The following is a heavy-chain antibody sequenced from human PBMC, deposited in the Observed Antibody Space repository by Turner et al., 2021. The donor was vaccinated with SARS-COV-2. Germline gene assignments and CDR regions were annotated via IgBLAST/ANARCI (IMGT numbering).Heavy chain of an antibody. CDR2: IKQDGSER. J-gene: IGHJ4*02. D-gene: IGHD4-4*01. CDR1: AFTFSSYW. CDR3: AKQLGLYSNPMYYFDY. Sequence: EVQLVESGGGLVQPGGSLRLSCAASAFTFSSYWMTWVRQAPGKGLEWVANIKQDGSERYYVDSVKGRFTISRDNSKNTLYLQMNSLRAEDTAVYYCAKQLGLYSNPMYYFDYWGQGTLVTVSS. V-gene: IGHV3-7*01.